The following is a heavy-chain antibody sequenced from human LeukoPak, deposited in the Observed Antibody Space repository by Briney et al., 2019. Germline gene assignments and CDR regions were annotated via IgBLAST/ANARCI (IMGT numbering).Heavy chain of an antibody. J-gene: IGHJ4*02. D-gene: IGHD3-3*01. CDR2: INHSGST. Sequence: SETLSLTCAVYGGSFSGYYWSWIRQPPGKGLEWIGEINHSGSTNYNPSLKSRVTISVDTSKNQFSLKLSSVTAADTAVYYCASPSITIFGEYYFDYWGQGTLVTVSS. CDR1: GGSFSGYY. CDR3: ASPSITIFGEYYFDY. V-gene: IGHV4-34*01.